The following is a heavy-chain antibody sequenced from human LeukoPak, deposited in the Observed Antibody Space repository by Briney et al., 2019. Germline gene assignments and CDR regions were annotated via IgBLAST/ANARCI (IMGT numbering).Heavy chain of an antibody. CDR1: GGSISSYY. D-gene: IGHD1-26*01. CDR3: ARGFIVGAPRAFDI. CDR2: IYYSGST. Sequence: SETLSLTCTVSGGSISSYYWSWIRQPPGKGLEWIGYIYYSGSTNYNPSLKSRVTISVDTSKNQFSLKLSSVTAADTAVYYCARGFIVGAPRAFDIWGQGTMVTVSS. V-gene: IGHV4-59*01. J-gene: IGHJ3*02.